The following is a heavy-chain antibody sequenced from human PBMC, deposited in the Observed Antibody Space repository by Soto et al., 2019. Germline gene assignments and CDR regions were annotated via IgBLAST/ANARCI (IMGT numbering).Heavy chain of an antibody. J-gene: IGHJ6*02. CDR1: GFTFSNAW. V-gene: IGHV3-15*01. CDR2: IKSKTDGGTT. Sequence: NPGGSLRLSCAASGFTFSNAWMSWVRQAPGKGLEWVGRIKSKTDGGTTDYAAPVKGRFTISRDDSKNTLYLQMNSLKTEDTAVYYCTTDLRLWFGELWSLVSYYYGMDVWGQGTTVTVSS. CDR3: TTDLRLWFGELWSLVSYYYGMDV. D-gene: IGHD3-10*01.